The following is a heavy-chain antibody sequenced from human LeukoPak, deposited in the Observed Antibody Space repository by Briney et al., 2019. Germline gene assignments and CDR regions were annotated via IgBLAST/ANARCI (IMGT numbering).Heavy chain of an antibody. Sequence: SETLSLTCSVSGASITNYYWNWLRQSPGKGLEWIGDVHHSGYINYNPSVKSRIAMSVDTSRSQFSLRLTSVTAADTAVYYCARARDFTGSCPDVFDVWGQGTMVTVSS. CDR3: ARARDFTGSCPDVFDV. V-gene: IGHV4-59*01. CDR1: GASITNYY. CDR2: VHHSGYI. J-gene: IGHJ3*01. D-gene: IGHD2-15*01.